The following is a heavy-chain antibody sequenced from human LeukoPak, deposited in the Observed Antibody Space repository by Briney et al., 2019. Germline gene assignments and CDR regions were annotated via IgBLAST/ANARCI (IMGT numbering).Heavy chain of an antibody. D-gene: IGHD3-22*01. V-gene: IGHV3-23*01. J-gene: IGHJ4*02. CDR2: ISGSGGST. Sequence: HSGGSLRLSCAASGFTFSSYAMSWVRRAPGKGLEWVSAISGSGGSTYYADSVKGRFTISRDNSKNTLYLQMNSLRAEDTAVYYCAKDYYDRSGYYGSLDYWGQGTLVTVSS. CDR1: GFTFSSYA. CDR3: AKDYYDRSGYYGSLDY.